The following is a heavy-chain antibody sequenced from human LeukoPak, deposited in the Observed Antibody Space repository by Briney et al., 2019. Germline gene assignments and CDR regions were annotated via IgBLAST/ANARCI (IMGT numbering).Heavy chain of an antibody. Sequence: GGSLRLSCAASGFTFSSYTMNWVRQASGKGLEWISFISSSSGTIDYADSVKGRFTISRDNAKNSLYLQMNSLRAEDTALYYCAKDGSITIFGVVSPRFDPWGQGTLVTVSS. J-gene: IGHJ5*02. CDR3: AKDGSITIFGVVSPRFDP. V-gene: IGHV3-48*01. CDR1: GFTFSSYT. D-gene: IGHD3-3*01. CDR2: ISSSSGTI.